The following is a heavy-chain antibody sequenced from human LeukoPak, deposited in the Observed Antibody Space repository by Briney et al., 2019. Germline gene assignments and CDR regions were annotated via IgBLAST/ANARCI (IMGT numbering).Heavy chain of an antibody. CDR3: ARRHPTYYFDY. Sequence: PSETLSLTCAVYGGSFSGYYWSWIRQPPGKGLEWIGEINHSGSTNYNPSLKSRVTISVDTSKNQFSLKLSSVTAADTAVYYCARRHPTYYFDYWGQGTLVTVSS. D-gene: IGHD3-16*01. CDR2: INHSGST. CDR1: GGSFSGYY. J-gene: IGHJ4*02. V-gene: IGHV4-34*01.